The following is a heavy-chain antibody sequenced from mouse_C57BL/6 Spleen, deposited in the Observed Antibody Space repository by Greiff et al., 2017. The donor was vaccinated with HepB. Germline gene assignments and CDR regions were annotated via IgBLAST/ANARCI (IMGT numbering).Heavy chain of an antibody. CDR3: ARLARAWFAY. J-gene: IGHJ3*01. D-gene: IGHD3-1*01. V-gene: IGHV5-6*01. CDR2: ISSGGSYT. CDR1: GFTFSSYG. Sequence: EVKLVESGGDLVKPGGSLKLSCAASGFTFSSYGMSWVRQTPDKRLEWVATISSGGSYTYYPDSVKVRFTISRDNAKNTLYLQMSRLKAEDTAMYYCARLARAWFAYWGQGTLVTVSA.